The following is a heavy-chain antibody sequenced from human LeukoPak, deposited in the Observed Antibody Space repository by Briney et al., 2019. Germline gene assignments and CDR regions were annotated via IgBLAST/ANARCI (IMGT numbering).Heavy chain of an antibody. CDR2: IYYSGST. V-gene: IGHV4-59*08. Sequence: SSETLSLTCTVSGGSISSYYWSWIRQPPGQGLEWIGYIYYSGSTNYNPSLKSRVTISVDTSRNQFSLRLTSVTAADTAVYYCARHSVYGSSGYFDPFDYWGQGTLVTVSS. CDR3: ARHSVYGSSGYFDPFDY. D-gene: IGHD3-22*01. J-gene: IGHJ4*02. CDR1: GGSISSYY.